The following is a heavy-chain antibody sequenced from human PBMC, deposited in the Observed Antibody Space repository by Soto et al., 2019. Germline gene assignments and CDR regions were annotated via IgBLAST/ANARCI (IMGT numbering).Heavy chain of an antibody. CDR2: INHSGST. V-gene: IGHV4-34*01. CDR1: GGSFSGYY. J-gene: IGHJ4*02. D-gene: IGHD2-15*01. CDR3: AREAAAMFY. Sequence: QVQLQQWGAGLLKPSETLSLTCAVYGGSFSGYYWSWIRQPPGKGLEWSGEINHSGSTNYTPSLESRVSILVDTSKNQFSLKLSSGTAADEAVYYCAREAAAMFYWGQGTLVTVSS.